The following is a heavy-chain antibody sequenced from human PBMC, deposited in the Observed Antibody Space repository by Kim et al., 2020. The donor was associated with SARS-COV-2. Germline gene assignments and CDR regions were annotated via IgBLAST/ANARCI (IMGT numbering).Heavy chain of an antibody. CDR3: ARPDWGSIAVAGFDI. CDR1: GFTFSTYA. Sequence: GGSLRLSCAASGFTFSTYAMHWVRQAPGKGLEWVAVISYDGSNKYYADSVKGRFTISRDNSKNTLYLQMNSLRAEDTAVYYCARPDWGSIAVAGFDIWG. D-gene: IGHD6-19*01. J-gene: IGHJ3*02. CDR2: ISYDGSNK. V-gene: IGHV3-30-3*01.